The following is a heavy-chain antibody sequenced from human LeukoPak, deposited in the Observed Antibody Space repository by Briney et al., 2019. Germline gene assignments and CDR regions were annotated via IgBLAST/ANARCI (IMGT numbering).Heavy chain of an antibody. D-gene: IGHD6-19*01. V-gene: IGHV4-39*01. J-gene: IGHJ4*02. CDR1: GGSISGNNNY. CDR3: ARGWQWLVHDY. CDR2: IYSSGST. Sequence: PSETLSLTCTVSGGSISGNNNYWGWIRQPPGTGLEWIGSIYSSGSTYYNPSLKSRVTISVDTSKNQFSLKLTSVTATDTAVYYCARGWQWLVHDYWGQGTLVTVSS.